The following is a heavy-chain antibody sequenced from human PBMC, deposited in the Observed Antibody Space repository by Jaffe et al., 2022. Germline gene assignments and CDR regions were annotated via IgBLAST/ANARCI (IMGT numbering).Heavy chain of an antibody. V-gene: IGHV1-3*01. J-gene: IGHJ6*03. CDR3: ARGPQYCSSTSCLSRFDYYYYMDV. Sequence: QVQLVQSGAEVKKPGASVKVSCKASGYTFTSYAMHWVRQAPGQRLEWMGWINAGNGNTKYSQKFQGRVTITRDTSASTAYMELSSLRSEDTAVYYCARGPQYCSSTSCLSRFDYYYYMDVWGKGTTVTVSS. D-gene: IGHD2-2*01. CDR2: INAGNGNT. CDR1: GYTFTSYA.